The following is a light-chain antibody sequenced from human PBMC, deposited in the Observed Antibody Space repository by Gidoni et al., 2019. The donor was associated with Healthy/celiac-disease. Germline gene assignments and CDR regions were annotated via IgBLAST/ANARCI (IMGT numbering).Light chain of an antibody. J-gene: IGLJ2*01. CDR2: GNS. CDR3: STWYYSLSAVV. V-gene: IGLV1-44*01. Sequence: QAALTQEASVSGTVGQKVTLSCTGNSNNIGSYAVGWYQHISHGSPKTVMFGNSPPSVIPDRFSGSKSVTTASLTISGLQPEDEADYYCSTWYYSLSAVVFGGGTKLTVL. CDR1: SNNIGSYA.